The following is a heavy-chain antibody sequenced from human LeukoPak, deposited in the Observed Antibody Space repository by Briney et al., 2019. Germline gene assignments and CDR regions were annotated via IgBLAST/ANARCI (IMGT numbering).Heavy chain of an antibody. V-gene: IGHV3-23*01. CDR3: AKDDYAGSWYNWFDP. Sequence: QPGGSLRLSCAASGFTFSNYGMSWVRQAPGKGLEWVSGISGSGGSTYYADSVKGRFTISRDNSENTMYLQMNSLRAEDTAVYYCAKDDYAGSWYNWFDPWGQGTLVTVSS. CDR1: GFTFSNYG. D-gene: IGHD6-13*01. CDR2: ISGSGGST. J-gene: IGHJ5*02.